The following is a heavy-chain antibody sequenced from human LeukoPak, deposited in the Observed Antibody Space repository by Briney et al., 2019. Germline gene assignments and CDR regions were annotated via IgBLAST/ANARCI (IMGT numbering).Heavy chain of an antibody. Sequence: KSGGSLRLSCAASGFTFSDYYMNWVRQAPGKGLEWVSYISSSGSSIYYADSVKGRFTISRDNAKKSLYLQMHSLRAEDTAVYYCARDSHKFDSSGYYPDAFDIWGQGTMVTVSS. CDR1: GFTFSDYY. D-gene: IGHD3-22*01. CDR2: ISSSGSSI. V-gene: IGHV3-11*04. J-gene: IGHJ3*02. CDR3: ARDSHKFDSSGYYPDAFDI.